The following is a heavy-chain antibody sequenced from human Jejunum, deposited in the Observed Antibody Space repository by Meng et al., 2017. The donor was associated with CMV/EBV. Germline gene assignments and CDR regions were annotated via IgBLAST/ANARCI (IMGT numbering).Heavy chain of an antibody. Sequence: SSGDYYWTWIRQPPGKGLEWVSGISWNSGNIGYADSVKGRFTISRDNTKNSLYLQMDSLKTEDTALYYCAKEASVSGIAQFLDHWGQGTLVTVSS. V-gene: IGHV3-9*01. CDR3: AKEASVSGIAQFLDH. CDR1: SSGDYY. CDR2: ISWNSGNI. J-gene: IGHJ4*02. D-gene: IGHD6-19*01.